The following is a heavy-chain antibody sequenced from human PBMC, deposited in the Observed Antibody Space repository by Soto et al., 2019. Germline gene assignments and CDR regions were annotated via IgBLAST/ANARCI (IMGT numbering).Heavy chain of an antibody. CDR3: TRMSITIFGVRSYYYGMDV. V-gene: IGHV3-73*01. CDR1: GFTFSGSA. CDR2: IRSKANSYAT. Sequence: PGGSLRLSCAASGFTFSGSAMHWVRQASGKGLEWVGRIRSKANSYATAYAASVKGRFTISRDDSKNTAYLQMNSLKTEDTAVYYCTRMSITIFGVRSYYYGMDVWSQGTTVTVSS. D-gene: IGHD3-3*01. J-gene: IGHJ6*02.